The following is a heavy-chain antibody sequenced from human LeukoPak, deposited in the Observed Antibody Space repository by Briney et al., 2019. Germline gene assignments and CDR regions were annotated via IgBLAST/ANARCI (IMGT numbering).Heavy chain of an antibody. Sequence: GGSLRLSCAASGFTFSSYSMNWVRQAPGKGLEWVSFISTSSSYIHNADSVKGRFTISRDNSENTLYLQMNSLRAEDTAVYYCAKATGYLLWGQGTLVTVSS. CDR2: ISTSSSYI. V-gene: IGHV3-21*04. J-gene: IGHJ4*02. CDR3: AKATGYLL. D-gene: IGHD1-14*01. CDR1: GFTFSSYS.